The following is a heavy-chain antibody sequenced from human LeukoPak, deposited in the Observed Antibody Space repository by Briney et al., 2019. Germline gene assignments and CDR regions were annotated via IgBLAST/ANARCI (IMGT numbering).Heavy chain of an antibody. J-gene: IGHJ5*02. D-gene: IGHD3-10*01. CDR1: GGSISSSSYS. CDR3: ARYTIFRSGRGFDP. Sequence: SSETLSLTCTVSGGSISSSSYSWGWIRQPPGRGVEWIGEINHSGSTNYNPSLKSRVTISVDTSKNQFSLKLSSVTAADTAVYYCARYTIFRSGRGFDPWGQGTLVTVSS. V-gene: IGHV4-39*07. CDR2: INHSGST.